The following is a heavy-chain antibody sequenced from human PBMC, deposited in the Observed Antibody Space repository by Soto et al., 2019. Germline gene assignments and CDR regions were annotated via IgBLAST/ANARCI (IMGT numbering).Heavy chain of an antibody. CDR1: GFTFSSYA. J-gene: IGHJ4*02. CDR3: ARAPRSGQWLVLD. CDR2: ISYDGSNK. D-gene: IGHD6-19*01. V-gene: IGHV3-30-3*01. Sequence: QVQLVESGGGVVQPGRSLRLSCAASGFTFSSYAMHWVRQAPGKGLEWVAVISYDGSNKYYADSVKGRFTISRDNSKNTLYLQMNSLRAEDTAVYYCARAPRSGQWLVLDWGQGTLVTVSS.